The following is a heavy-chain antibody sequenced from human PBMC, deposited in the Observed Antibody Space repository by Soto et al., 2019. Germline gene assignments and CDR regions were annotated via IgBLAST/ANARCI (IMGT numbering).Heavy chain of an antibody. D-gene: IGHD6-13*01. Sequence: SQTLSLTCAISGDSVSSNSAAWNWIRQSPSRGLEWLGRTYYRSKWYNDYAVSVKSRITINPDTSKNHFSLQLNSVTPEDTAVYYCARVTYSSSWYYYYGMDVWGQGTTVTVSS. CDR1: GDSVSSNSAA. J-gene: IGHJ6*02. CDR3: ARVTYSSSWYYYYGMDV. V-gene: IGHV6-1*01. CDR2: TYYRSKWYN.